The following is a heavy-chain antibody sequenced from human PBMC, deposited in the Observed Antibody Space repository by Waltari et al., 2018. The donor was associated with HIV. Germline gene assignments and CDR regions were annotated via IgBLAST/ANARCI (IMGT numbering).Heavy chain of an antibody. V-gene: IGHV3-15*01. Sequence: EVQLVESGGGLVKPGGSLRLSCAASGFPFSNAWMGWVRQAPGRGVGWVGRIKSKTDGGTTDYAAPVKGRFTISRDDSKNTLYLQMNSLKTEDTAVYYCTTLVLLGVGMDVWGQGTTVTVSS. CDR1: GFPFSNAW. J-gene: IGHJ6*02. CDR3: TTLVLLGVGMDV. CDR2: IKSKTDGGTT. D-gene: IGHD3-10*01.